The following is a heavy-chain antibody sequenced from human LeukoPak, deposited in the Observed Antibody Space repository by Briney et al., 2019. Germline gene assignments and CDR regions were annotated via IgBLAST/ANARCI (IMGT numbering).Heavy chain of an antibody. D-gene: IGHD3-10*01. J-gene: IGHJ5*02. CDR2: ISAYNGNT. V-gene: IGHV1-18*01. CDR3: ARDRWFGEYLGNWFDP. CDR1: GYTFTSYG. Sequence: ASVKVSCKASGYTFTSYGISWVRQAPGQGLEWMGWISAYNGNTNYAQKLQGRVTMTTDTSTSTAYMELRSLRSDDTAVYYCARDRWFGEYLGNWFDPWGQGTLVTASS.